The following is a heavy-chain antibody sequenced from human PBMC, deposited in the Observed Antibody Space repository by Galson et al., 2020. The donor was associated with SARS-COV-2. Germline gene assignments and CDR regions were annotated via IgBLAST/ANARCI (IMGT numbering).Heavy chain of an antibody. D-gene: IGHD3-16*01. V-gene: IGHV3-11*01. CDR1: GFTFSNYY. Sequence: GGSLRLSCAVSGFTFSNYYMNWIRQAPGKGLEWDSCISSIGSSMYYADSVKGRFTMSRDNAKNSLYLEMNTLRAEDTAVCYCARDGGQAHLAVWGKGTTVTVSS. CDR3: ARDGGQAHLAV. J-gene: IGHJ6*04. CDR2: ISSIGSSM.